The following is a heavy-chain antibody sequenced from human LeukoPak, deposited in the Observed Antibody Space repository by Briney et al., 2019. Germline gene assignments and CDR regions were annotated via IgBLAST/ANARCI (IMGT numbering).Heavy chain of an antibody. Sequence: GGSLRLSCAASGFTFSSYAMNWVRQAPGKGLEWVSAISGSGGSTYYADSVEGRFTVSRDTSKNTLYLRMNSLRAEDSAVYYCAKDLYSWNVGYYFDLWGQGTLVTVSS. J-gene: IGHJ4*02. CDR3: AKDLYSWNVGYYFDL. D-gene: IGHD1-1*01. CDR1: GFTFSSYA. V-gene: IGHV3-23*01. CDR2: ISGSGGST.